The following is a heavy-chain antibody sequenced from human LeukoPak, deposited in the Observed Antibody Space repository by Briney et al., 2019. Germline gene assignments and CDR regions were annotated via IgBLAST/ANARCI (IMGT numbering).Heavy chain of an antibody. V-gene: IGHV3-23*01. CDR2: ISGSGGST. Sequence: GGSLRLSCAASGFTFSSYAMSWVRQAPGKGLEWVSAISGSGGSTYYADSVKGRFTISRDNSKNTLYLQMNSLRAEDTAVYYCAKVLRDYGDYVRDWYFDLWGRGTLVTVSS. J-gene: IGHJ2*01. CDR3: AKVLRDYGDYVRDWYFDL. D-gene: IGHD4-17*01. CDR1: GFTFSSYA.